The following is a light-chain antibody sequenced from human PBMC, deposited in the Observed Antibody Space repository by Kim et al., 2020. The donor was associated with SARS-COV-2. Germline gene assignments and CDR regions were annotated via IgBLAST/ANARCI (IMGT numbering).Light chain of an antibody. V-gene: IGKV1-NL1*01. CDR3: QQYYSTSFT. Sequence: ASVGDRVTITCRASQGISNSLAWYQQTPGKAPKLLLYPASRLESGVPSRFSGTGSGTDYTLTISSLQPEDFATYYCQQYYSTSFTFGPGTKVDIK. J-gene: IGKJ3*01. CDR2: PAS. CDR1: QGISNS.